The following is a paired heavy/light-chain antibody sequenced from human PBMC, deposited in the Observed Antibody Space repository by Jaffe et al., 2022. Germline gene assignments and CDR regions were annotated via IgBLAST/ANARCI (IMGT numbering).Light chain of an antibody. CDR2: WAS. J-gene: IGKJ4*01. CDR3: QQYYSTPALT. V-gene: IGKV4-1*01. Sequence: DIVMTQSPDSLAVSLGERATINCKSSQSVLYSSNNKNYLAWYQQKPGQPPKLLIYWASTRESGVPDRFSGSGSGTDFTLTISSLQAEDVAVYYCQQYYSTPALTFGGGTKVEIK. CDR1: QSVLYSSNNKNY.
Heavy chain of an antibody. Sequence: QVQLQESGPGLVKPSETLSLTCTVSGGSISSYYWSWIRQPPGKGLEWIGYIYYSGSTNYNPSLKSRVTISVDTSKNQFSLKLSSVTAADTAVYYCARDHRRGYSGYDPPEWFDPWGQGTLVTVSS. CDR3: ARDHRRGYSGYDPPEWFDP. J-gene: IGHJ5*02. CDR2: IYYSGST. D-gene: IGHD5-12*01. V-gene: IGHV4-59*01. CDR1: GGSISSYY.